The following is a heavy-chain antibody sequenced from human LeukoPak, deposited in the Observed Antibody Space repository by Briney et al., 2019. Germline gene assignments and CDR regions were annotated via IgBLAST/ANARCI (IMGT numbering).Heavy chain of an antibody. CDR2: INHSGST. D-gene: IGHD3-10*01. Sequence: SETLSLTCAVYGGSFSGYYWSWIRQPPGKGLEWIGEINHSGSTNYNPSLKSRVTISVDTSKNQFSLKLSSVTAADTAVYYCARVLDYYGSGSIDPWGQGTLVTVSS. CDR1: GGSFSGYY. V-gene: IGHV4-34*01. J-gene: IGHJ5*02. CDR3: ARVLDYYGSGSIDP.